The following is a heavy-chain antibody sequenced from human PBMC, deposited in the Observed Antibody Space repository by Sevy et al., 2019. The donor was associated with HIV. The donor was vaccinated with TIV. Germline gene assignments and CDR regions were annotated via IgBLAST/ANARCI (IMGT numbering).Heavy chain of an antibody. V-gene: IGHV1-46*01. CDR3: ARDVPQIGGVVPAAKENYFDY. Sequence: ASVKVSCKASGYTFTSYYMHWVRQAPGQGLEWMGIINPSGGSTSYAQKFQGRVTMTRDTSTSTVYMEQSSLRSEDTAVYYCARDVPQIGGVVPAAKENYFDYWGQGTLVTVSS. CDR1: GYTFTSYY. D-gene: IGHD2-2*01. CDR2: INPSGGST. J-gene: IGHJ4*02.